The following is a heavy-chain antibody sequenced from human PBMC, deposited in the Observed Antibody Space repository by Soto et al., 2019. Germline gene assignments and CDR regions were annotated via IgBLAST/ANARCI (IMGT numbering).Heavy chain of an antibody. J-gene: IGHJ5*02. D-gene: IGHD6-19*01. V-gene: IGHV3-23*01. CDR3: AKDNDVSGWLGRWFDH. CDR2: VSGLGSST. CDR1: GFTFSSYA. Sequence: XGSLRLSCSTSGFTFSSYAMSWVRQAPGKGLEWVSGVSGLGSSTYYADSVKGRFTISRDNSKNTLYLQMNSLRDEDTALYYCAKDNDVSGWLGRWFDHWGQGTLVTVSS.